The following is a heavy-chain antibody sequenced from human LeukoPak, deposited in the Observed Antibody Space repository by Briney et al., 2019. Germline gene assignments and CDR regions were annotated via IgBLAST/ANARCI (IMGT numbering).Heavy chain of an antibody. CDR1: GFTFDDYA. CDR3: ARVDYDILTGYYNSYYYMDV. D-gene: IGHD3-9*01. CDR2: ISWNSGSI. J-gene: IGHJ6*03. Sequence: PGGSLRLSCAASGFTFDDYAMHWVRLAPGKGLEWVSGISWNSGSIDYSDSVKGRFTISRDNAKNSLYLQMNSLRAEDTAVYYCARVDYDILTGYYNSYYYMDVWGKGTTVTVSS. V-gene: IGHV3-9*01.